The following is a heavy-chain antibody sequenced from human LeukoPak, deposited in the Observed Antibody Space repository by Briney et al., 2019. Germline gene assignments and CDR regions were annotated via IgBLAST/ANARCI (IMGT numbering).Heavy chain of an antibody. CDR1: GFTFRNYA. Sequence: GGSLRLSCAASGFTFRNYAMSWVRQAPGKGLEWVSVIYSGGSTYYADSVKGRFTISRDNSKNTLYLQMNCLRAEDTAVYYCARGRSSSSDYWGQGTLVTVSS. D-gene: IGHD6-6*01. CDR3: ARGRSSSSDY. V-gene: IGHV3-66*01. J-gene: IGHJ4*02. CDR2: IYSGGST.